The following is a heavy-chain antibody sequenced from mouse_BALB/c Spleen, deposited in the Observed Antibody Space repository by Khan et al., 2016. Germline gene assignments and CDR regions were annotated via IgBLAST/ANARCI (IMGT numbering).Heavy chain of an antibody. CDR1: GYTFTNYG. D-gene: IGHD1-2*01. V-gene: IGHV9-3-1*01. Sequence: QIQLVQSGPELKKPGETVKISCKASGYTFTNYGMNWVKQTPETGLKWMGWTNPYTGEPTYADDFKGQFAFSLETSATTAYLQINNLKNEDTATYFCARSSYYGYYYAMDYWGQGTSVTVSS. J-gene: IGHJ4*01. CDR2: TNPYTGEP. CDR3: ARSSYYGYYYAMDY.